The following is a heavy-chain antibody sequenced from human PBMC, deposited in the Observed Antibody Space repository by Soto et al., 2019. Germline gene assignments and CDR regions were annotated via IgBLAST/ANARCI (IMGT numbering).Heavy chain of an antibody. CDR1: GGSISSGDYY. J-gene: IGHJ4*02. CDR3: ARVFSNLQNLVAERDYFDY. CDR2: IYYSGST. Sequence: QVQLQESGPGLVKPSQTLSLTCTVSGGSISSGDYYWSWIRQPPGKGLEWIGYIYYSGSTYYNPSLKSRVTISVDTSKNQFSLKLSSVTAADTAVYYCARVFSNLQNLVAERDYFDYWGQGTLVTVSS. D-gene: IGHD2-15*01. V-gene: IGHV4-30-4*01.